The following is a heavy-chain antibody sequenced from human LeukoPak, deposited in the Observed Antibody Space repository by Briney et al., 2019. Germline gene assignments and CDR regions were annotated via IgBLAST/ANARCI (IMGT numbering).Heavy chain of an antibody. CDR1: GYTFTSYY. CDR3: AREVGYCSGGSCYHLYFDY. D-gene: IGHD2-15*01. Sequence: ASVKVSCKASGYTFTSYYMHWVRQAPGQGLEWMGIINPSGGSTSYAQKFQGRVTMTRDTSTSTVYMELSSLRSEDTAVYYRAREVGYCSGGSCYHLYFDYWGQGTLVTVSS. J-gene: IGHJ4*02. CDR2: INPSGGST. V-gene: IGHV1-46*01.